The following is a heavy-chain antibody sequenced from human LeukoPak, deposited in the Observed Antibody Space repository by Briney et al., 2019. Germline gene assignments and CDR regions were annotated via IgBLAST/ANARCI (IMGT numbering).Heavy chain of an antibody. CDR2: ISAYNGNT. V-gene: IGHV1-18*01. CDR1: GYTFTSYG. D-gene: IGHD1-26*01. J-gene: IGHJ4*02. Sequence: ASVKVSCKASGYTFTSYGISWVRQAPGQGLEWMGWISAYNGNTNYAQKLQGRVTMTTDTSTSTAYMELRSLRSDDTAVYYCANIWGSGSYSGFDYWGQGTLVTVSS. CDR3: ANIWGSGSYSGFDY.